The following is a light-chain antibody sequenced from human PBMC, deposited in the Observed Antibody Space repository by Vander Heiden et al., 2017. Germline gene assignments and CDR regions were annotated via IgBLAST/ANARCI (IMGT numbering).Light chain of an antibody. CDR2: WAS. V-gene: IGKV4-1*01. Sequence: IVFTQSPDSLAVSLGERATINCKSSQRVLYSPNNKNYLAWYQQKPGQPPKLLIYWASTRESGVPDRFSGSGSGTDFTLTISSLQAEDVAVYYCQQYYSTPGTFGQGTKVEIK. CDR3: QQYYSTPGT. J-gene: IGKJ1*01. CDR1: QRVLYSPNNKNY.